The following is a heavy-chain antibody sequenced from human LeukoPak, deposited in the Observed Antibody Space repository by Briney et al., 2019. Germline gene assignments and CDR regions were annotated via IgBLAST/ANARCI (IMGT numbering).Heavy chain of an antibody. CDR2: IYSGGST. CDR1: GFTFSSYE. J-gene: IGHJ6*03. V-gene: IGHV3-66*01. D-gene: IGHD1-26*01. Sequence: QTGGSLRLSCAASGFTFSSYEMNWVRQAPGKGLEWVSVIYSGGSTYYADSVKGRFTISRDNSKNTLYLQMNSLRAEDTAVYYCARETVGGTWYYMDVWGKGTTVTISS. CDR3: ARETVGGTWYYMDV.